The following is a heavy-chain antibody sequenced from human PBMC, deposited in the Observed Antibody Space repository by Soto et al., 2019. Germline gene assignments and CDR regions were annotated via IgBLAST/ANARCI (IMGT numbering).Heavy chain of an antibody. CDR3: ARDHLGDYFHFDP. CDR2: ISAYNGNT. V-gene: IGHV1-18*01. Sequence: GASVKVSCKASGYTFTICGISWVRQAPGQGLEWMGWISAYNGNTNYAQKLQGRVTMTTDTSTSTAYMELRSLRSDDTAVYYCARDHLGDYFHFDPWGQGTLVTVSS. D-gene: IGHD4-17*01. J-gene: IGHJ5*02. CDR1: GYTFTICG.